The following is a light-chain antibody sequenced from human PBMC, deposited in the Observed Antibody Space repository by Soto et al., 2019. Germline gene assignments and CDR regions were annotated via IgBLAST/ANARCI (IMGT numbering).Light chain of an antibody. J-gene: IGKJ2*01. CDR1: QNIGSW. CDR3: QQYNDFQYS. CDR2: KAT. V-gene: IGKV1-5*03. Sequence: DIQMTQSPSTLSASVGDGVTITCRASQNIGSWLAWYQQKPGEAPKLLISKATNLQSGVPSRFSGSGSGTDFSLNISSLQPVDSETYLCQQYNDFQYSFGPGTKVDIK.